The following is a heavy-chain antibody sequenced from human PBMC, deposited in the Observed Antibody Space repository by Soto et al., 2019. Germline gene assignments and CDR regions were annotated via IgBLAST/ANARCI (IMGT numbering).Heavy chain of an antibody. D-gene: IGHD3-3*02. CDR1: GFTFSSYA. J-gene: IGHJ3*02. Sequence: EVHLLESGGGLVQPGGSLTLSCAASGFTFSSYAMSWVRQAPGKGLEWVSDISGGGGDSTYYADSVKGRLIISKDNSKNTLYLQMSSLRAEDTAVYYCANELAIIGKGAFDMWGQGTMVTVSS. CDR2: ISGGGGDST. CDR3: ANELAIIGKGAFDM. V-gene: IGHV3-23*01.